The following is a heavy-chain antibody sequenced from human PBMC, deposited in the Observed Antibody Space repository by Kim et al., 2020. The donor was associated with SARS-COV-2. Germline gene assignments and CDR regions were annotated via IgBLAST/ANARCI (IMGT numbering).Heavy chain of an antibody. D-gene: IGHD3-10*01. CDR3: ARGNYYESVSLSDYYNGMDV. J-gene: IGHJ6*02. Sequence: GGSLRLSCAASGLSFDDSAMNWVRQAPGKGLEWVAVISYDGRNKEYADSVKGRFSISRDNSKTTLSLQMKSLRVEDTAVYYCARGNYYESVSLSDYYNGMDVWGQGTTFTVSS. CDR1: GLSFDDSA. V-gene: IGHV3-30-3*01. CDR2: ISYDGRNK.